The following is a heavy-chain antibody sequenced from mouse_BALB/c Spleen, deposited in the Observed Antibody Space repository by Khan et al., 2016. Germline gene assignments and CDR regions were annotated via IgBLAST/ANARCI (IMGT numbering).Heavy chain of an antibody. V-gene: IGHV1S126*01. Sequence: QVQLKESGPQLVRPGASVKISCKASGYSFTTSWMHWVKQRPGQGLEWIGMIDPSDSETKLNQKFKDKATLTVDKSSSTAYMQLSSPTSDDSAVFYCARGYYGWFVYWGQGTLVSVSA. J-gene: IGHJ3*01. CDR1: GYSFTTSW. CDR3: ARGYYGWFVY. D-gene: IGHD1-1*01. CDR2: IDPSDSET.